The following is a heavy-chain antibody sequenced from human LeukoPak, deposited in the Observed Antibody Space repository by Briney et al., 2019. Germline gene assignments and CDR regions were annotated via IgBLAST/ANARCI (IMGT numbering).Heavy chain of an antibody. Sequence: SETLSLTGTVSGGSISSGDYYWSWIRQPPGKGLEWIGYIYYSGSTYYNPSLKSRVTISVDTSKNQFSLKLSSVTAADTAVYYCARGLKSCGGSPRAPFYYLGQGTLVTVSS. CDR2: IYYSGST. CDR1: GGSISSGDYY. CDR3: ARGLKSCGGSPRAPFYY. V-gene: IGHV4-30-4*08. J-gene: IGHJ4*01. D-gene: IGHD3-16*01.